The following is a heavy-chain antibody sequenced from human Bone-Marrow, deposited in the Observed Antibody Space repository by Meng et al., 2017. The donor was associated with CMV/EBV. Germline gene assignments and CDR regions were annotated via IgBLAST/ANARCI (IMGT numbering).Heavy chain of an antibody. Sequence: GESLKISCAASGFTFSSYWMSWVRQAPGKGLEWVANIKQDGSEKYYVDSVKGRFTISRDNAKNSLYLQMSSLRADDTAVYYCARDPYTYDFWSGYYGMDVWAKGPRSPSP. CDR3: ARDPYTYDFWSGYYGMDV. D-gene: IGHD3-3*01. V-gene: IGHV3-7*01. CDR2: IKQDGSEK. CDR1: GFTFSSYW. J-gene: IGHJ6*02.